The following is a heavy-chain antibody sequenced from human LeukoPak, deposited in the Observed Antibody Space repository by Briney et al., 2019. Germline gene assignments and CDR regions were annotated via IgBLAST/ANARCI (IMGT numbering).Heavy chain of an antibody. Sequence: GGSLRLSCAASGFTFSSYWMSWVRQAPGKGLEWVANIKQDGSEKYYVDSVKGRFTISRDNAKNSLYLQMNSLRAEDTAVCYCARSPGDIVVVVAATSWFDPWGQGTLVTASS. CDR1: GFTFSSYW. J-gene: IGHJ5*02. CDR3: ARSPGDIVVVVAATSWFDP. CDR2: IKQDGSEK. V-gene: IGHV3-7*01. D-gene: IGHD2-15*01.